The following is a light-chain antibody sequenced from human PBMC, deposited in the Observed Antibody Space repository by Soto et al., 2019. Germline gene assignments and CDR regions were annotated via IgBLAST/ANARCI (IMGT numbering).Light chain of an antibody. Sequence: EIVMTQSPGTLSVSPGERATLSCRASQSVSSNLAWYQQKPGQAPRLLIYGASTRATGIPARFSGSGSGTEFTLTISSLQSEDFAFYYCQQYNNWPRTLGQGTKVEIK. CDR3: QQYNNWPRT. CDR1: QSVSSN. V-gene: IGKV3-15*01. CDR2: GAS. J-gene: IGKJ1*01.